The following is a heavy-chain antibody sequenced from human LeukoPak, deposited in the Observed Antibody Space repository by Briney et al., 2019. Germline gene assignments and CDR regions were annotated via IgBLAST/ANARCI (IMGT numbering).Heavy chain of an antibody. CDR2: INPSGGST. CDR3: ASVWEGSGLDFDY. CDR1: GYTFTGYY. V-gene: IGHV1-46*01. J-gene: IGHJ4*02. D-gene: IGHD6-19*01. Sequence: ASVKVSCKASGYTFTGYYIHWVRQAPGQGLEWMGIINPSGGSTSYAQKFQGRVTMTRDMSTSTVYMELSSLRSEDTAVYYCASVWEGSGLDFDYWGQGTLVTVSS.